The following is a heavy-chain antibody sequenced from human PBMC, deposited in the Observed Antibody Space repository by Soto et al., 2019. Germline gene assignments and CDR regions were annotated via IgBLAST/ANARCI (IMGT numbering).Heavy chain of an antibody. Sequence: QVQLQESGPGLVKPSQTLSLTCTVSGVSISSGDYFWSWIRQPPGKGLEWMGYIHHSGNTYYNPFLNRRITVSRDMSKNQFSLRLTSVTAADTALYFCARADFNSGWFPFEYWGQGALVSVSS. V-gene: IGHV4-30-4*01. CDR1: GVSISSGDYF. CDR2: IHHSGNT. J-gene: IGHJ4*02. D-gene: IGHD6-19*01. CDR3: ARADFNSGWFPFEY.